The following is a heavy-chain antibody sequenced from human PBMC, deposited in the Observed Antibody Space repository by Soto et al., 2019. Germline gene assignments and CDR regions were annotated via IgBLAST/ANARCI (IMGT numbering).Heavy chain of an antibody. J-gene: IGHJ4*02. V-gene: IGHV3-74*01. CDR1: GFTFSTYW. D-gene: IGHD3-16*01. Sequence: EVQLVESGGGLLQPGGSLRLSCAASGFTFSTYWMHWVRQAPGKGLVWGSRTKTDGSVTTYADSVKGRFTISRDNAKNTLYLQMNTLRAEDTAVYYCARDLGGSHDYWGRGTLVTVSS. CDR3: ARDLGGSHDY. CDR2: TKTDGSVT.